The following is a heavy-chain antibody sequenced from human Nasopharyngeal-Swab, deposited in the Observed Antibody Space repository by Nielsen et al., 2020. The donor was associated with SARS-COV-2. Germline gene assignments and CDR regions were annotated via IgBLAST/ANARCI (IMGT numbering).Heavy chain of an antibody. CDR1: WYSFTNYW. Sequence: GESLKISCKGSWYSFTNYWIGWVRQMPGKGLEWMGIIYPGDSNTIYSPSFQGQVTISADKSISTAYLQWSSLKASDTAMYYCARRCADYDFFTGYSPTNWFDPWGHGTLVTVSS. CDR2: IYPGDSNT. CDR3: ARRCADYDFFTGYSPTNWFDP. J-gene: IGHJ5*02. V-gene: IGHV5-51*01. D-gene: IGHD3-9*01.